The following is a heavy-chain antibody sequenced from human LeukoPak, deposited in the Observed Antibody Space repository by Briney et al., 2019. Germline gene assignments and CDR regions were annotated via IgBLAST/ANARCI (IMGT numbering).Heavy chain of an antibody. J-gene: IGHJ5*02. CDR2: ISGNGDST. D-gene: IGHD2-2*01. CDR1: GFSFSSYA. CDR3: ARGCSSTSCYAAFDP. Sequence: GGSVRLSCAASGFSFSSYAMSWVRQAPGKGLEWVSSISGNGDSTYYADSVKGRFTISRDKSKNTLYLQMNSLRAEDTAVYYCARGCSSTSCYAAFDPWGQGTLVTVSS. V-gene: IGHV3-23*01.